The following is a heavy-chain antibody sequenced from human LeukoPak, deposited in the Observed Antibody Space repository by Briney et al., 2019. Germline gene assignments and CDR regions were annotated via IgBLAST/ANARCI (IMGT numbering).Heavy chain of an antibody. CDR3: ARVYSSSPYYYYYMDV. Sequence: ASVKVSCKASGYTFTGYYMHWVRQAPGQGLEWMGWINPNSGGTNYAQKFQGRVTMTRDTSISTAYMELSRLRSDDTAVYYCARVYSSSPYYYYYMDVWGKGTTVTVSS. D-gene: IGHD6-13*01. CDR2: INPNSGGT. V-gene: IGHV1-2*02. J-gene: IGHJ6*03. CDR1: GYTFTGYY.